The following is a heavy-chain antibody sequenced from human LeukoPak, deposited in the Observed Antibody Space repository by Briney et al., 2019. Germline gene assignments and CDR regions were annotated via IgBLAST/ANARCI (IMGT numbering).Heavy chain of an antibody. CDR2: IIPMVGIA. CDR1: GGTFSSYA. CDR3: ARGFYDILTGYHDDAFDI. D-gene: IGHD3-9*01. V-gene: IGHV1-69*04. Sequence: VKLCCKTSGGTFSSYAISSVRRSPGQRLEWRGRIIPMVGIANYAQKFQGRVTITADKSTSTAYMELSSMRSEDTAVYYGARGFYDILTGYHDDAFDIWGQGTMVTVSS. J-gene: IGHJ3*02.